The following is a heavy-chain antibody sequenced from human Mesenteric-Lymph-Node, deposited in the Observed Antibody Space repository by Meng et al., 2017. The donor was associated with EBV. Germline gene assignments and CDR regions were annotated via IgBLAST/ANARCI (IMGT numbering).Heavy chain of an antibody. Sequence: QVQLPASGPGLGKPSETLSLTCTVSGGSIRSYYWSWIRQPPGKGLEWIGDIYYSGRTNYNPSLKSRVTISIDTSKNQFSLKLTSVTAADTAIYYCARGDSNFDYWGQGTLVTVSS. CDR3: ARGDSNFDY. J-gene: IGHJ4*02. CDR1: GGSIRSYY. V-gene: IGHV4-59*01. CDR2: IYYSGRT.